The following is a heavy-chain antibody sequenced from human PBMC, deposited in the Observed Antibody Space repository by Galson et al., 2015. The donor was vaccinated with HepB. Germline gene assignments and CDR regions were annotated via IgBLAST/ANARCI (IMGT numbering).Heavy chain of an antibody. CDR2: ISAYNGNT. J-gene: IGHJ6*03. D-gene: IGHD2-2*01. Sequence: SVKVSCKASGYTFTSYGISWVRQAPGQGLEWMGWISAYNGNTNYAQKRQGRVTMTTYTYTSTAYMELRSLRSDDTAVYYCGRDSYLNCSSTSCYLYDYYYMDVWGKGTTVTVSS. CDR3: GRDSYLNCSSTSCYLYDYYYMDV. CDR1: GYTFTSYG. V-gene: IGHV1-18*01.